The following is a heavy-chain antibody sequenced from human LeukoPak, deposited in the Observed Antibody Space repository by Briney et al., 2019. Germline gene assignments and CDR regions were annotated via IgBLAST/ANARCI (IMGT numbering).Heavy chain of an antibody. Sequence: GGSLRLSCAASGFTFSSFAMHWVRQTPGKGLEYVSAISSNGGSTYYANSVKGRFIISRDNSKNTLYLEMGSLRPEDMAVYYCARGGNVLRFLEWLSFDSWGQGTLVTVSS. J-gene: IGHJ4*02. V-gene: IGHV3-64*01. CDR1: GFTFSSFA. CDR2: ISSNGGST. CDR3: ARGGNVLRFLEWLSFDS. D-gene: IGHD3-3*01.